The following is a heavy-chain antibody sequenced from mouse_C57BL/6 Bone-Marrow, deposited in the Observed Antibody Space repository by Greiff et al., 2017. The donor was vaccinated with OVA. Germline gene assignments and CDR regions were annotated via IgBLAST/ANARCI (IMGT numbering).Heavy chain of an antibody. CDR3: ARNCITTVVAPYARDY. V-gene: IGHV2-2*01. CDR1: GFSLTSYG. Sequence: VQLQQSGPGLVQPSQSLSITCTVSGFSLTSYGVHWVRQSPGKGLEWLGVIWSGGSTDYNAAFISRLSIRKENSKCQVFCKMNSLHADDTAIYYCARNCITTVVAPYARDYWGQGTSVTVSS. CDR2: IWSGGST. D-gene: IGHD1-1*01. J-gene: IGHJ4*01.